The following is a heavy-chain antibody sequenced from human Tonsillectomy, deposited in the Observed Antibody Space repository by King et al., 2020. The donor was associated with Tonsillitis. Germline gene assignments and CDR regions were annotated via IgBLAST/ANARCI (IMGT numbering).Heavy chain of an antibody. CDR1: GFTFSYAW. CDR3: TTDCSSNRCYDWAWFDT. J-gene: IGHJ5*02. Sequence: VQLVESGGGLVKPGGSVRLSCAASGFTFSYAWMSWVRQAPGKGLEWVGRIKSKIDGETTDYAAPVKGRFIFSRDDSKNTVYLQMNSLKTEDTGIYYCTTDCSSNRCYDWAWFDTWGQGSLVTVSS. CDR2: IKSKIDGETT. D-gene: IGHD2-2*01. V-gene: IGHV3-15*01.